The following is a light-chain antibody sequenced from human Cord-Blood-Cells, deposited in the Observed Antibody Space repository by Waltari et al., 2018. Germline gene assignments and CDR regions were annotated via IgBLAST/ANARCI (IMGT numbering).Light chain of an antibody. CDR3: QQSYSTP. J-gene: IGKJ4*01. Sequence: DIQMTQSPSSLSASVGDRVTTTCRASQSISSYLNWYQQKPGKAPKLLIYAASSLQSGVPSRFSGSGSGTDFTLTISSLQPEDFATYYCQQSYSTPFGGGTKVEIK. CDR1: QSISSY. CDR2: AAS. V-gene: IGKV1-39*01.